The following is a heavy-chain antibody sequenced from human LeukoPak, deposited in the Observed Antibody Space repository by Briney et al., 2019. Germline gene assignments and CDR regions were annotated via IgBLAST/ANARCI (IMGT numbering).Heavy chain of an antibody. D-gene: IGHD2-15*01. CDR2: ISYDGSNK. CDR3: AKDGGICSGGSCYSYYYYYMDV. CDR1: GFTFSNYE. V-gene: IGHV3-30*18. Sequence: GGSLRLSCAASGFTFSNYEMNWVRQAPGKGLEWVAVISYDGSNKYYADSVKGRFTISRDNSKNTLYLQMNSLRAEDTAVYYCAKDGGICSGGSCYSYYYYYMDVWGKGTTVTVSS. J-gene: IGHJ6*03.